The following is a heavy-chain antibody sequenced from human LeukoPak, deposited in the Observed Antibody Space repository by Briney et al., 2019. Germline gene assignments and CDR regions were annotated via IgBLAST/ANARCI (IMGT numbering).Heavy chain of an antibody. Sequence: SETLSLSCAVYGGSFRGYYWSWIRQPPGKGLEWIGEINHSGSTNYNPSLKSRVTVSLDTSMKKFSLKLNSVTAADTAVYYCASTERCSTTCPLDYWGQGTLVTVSS. J-gene: IGHJ4*02. CDR2: INHSGST. CDR3: ASTERCSTTCPLDY. V-gene: IGHV4-34*01. D-gene: IGHD2-2*01. CDR1: GGSFRGYY.